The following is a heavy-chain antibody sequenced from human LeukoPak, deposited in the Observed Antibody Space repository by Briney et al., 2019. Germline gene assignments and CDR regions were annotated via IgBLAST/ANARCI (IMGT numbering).Heavy chain of an antibody. CDR2: TRYRSTWMT. D-gene: IGHD7-27*01. Sequence: SQTLSLTCAISGDSVSSKSVSWSWIRRSPSGGLEFLGRTRYRSTWMTFYSLSVQSRMTINADTSRNHVSLRLNSVTPEDTALYYCVRDFNWGFDYWGQGTLVTVSS. CDR3: VRDFNWGFDY. CDR1: GDSVSSKSVS. V-gene: IGHV6-1*01. J-gene: IGHJ4*02.